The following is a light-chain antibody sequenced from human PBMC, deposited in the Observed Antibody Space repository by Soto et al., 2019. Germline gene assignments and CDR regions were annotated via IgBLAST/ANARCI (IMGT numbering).Light chain of an antibody. J-gene: IGKJ3*01. V-gene: IGKV1-9*01. Sequence: DIQLTQSPSFLSASVGDRVTITCRASQAISSYLAWYQQKPGKAPKLLIYAASTLQSRVPSRFSGSGSGTEFTLTISSLQPEDFATYYRQQLNSYPTFGPGTKVDIK. CDR1: QAISSY. CDR3: QQLNSYPT. CDR2: AAS.